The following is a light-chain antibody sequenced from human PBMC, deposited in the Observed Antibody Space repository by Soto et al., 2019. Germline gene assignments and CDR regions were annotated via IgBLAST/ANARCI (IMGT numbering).Light chain of an antibody. J-gene: IGLJ1*01. CDR2: NYY. CDR1: SSNIGGNP. CDR3: AAWDNSLNAYV. V-gene: IGLV1-44*01. Sequence: QSALTQPPSASETPGQGVTISCSGSSSNIGGNPVNWFQQLPGTAPKLLIYNYYQRPSGVPDRFSGSKSGTSASLAISELQSEDEADYYCAAWDNSLNAYVFGTGTKVTVL.